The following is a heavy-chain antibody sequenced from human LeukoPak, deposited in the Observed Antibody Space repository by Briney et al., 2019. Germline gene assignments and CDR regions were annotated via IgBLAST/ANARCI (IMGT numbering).Heavy chain of an antibody. CDR1: GFTFSRYS. J-gene: IGHJ4*02. D-gene: IGHD6-6*01. Sequence: PGGSLRLSCAASGFTFSRYSMNWVRQAPGKGLEWVSSISISSNYIYYADSVKGRFTISRDNAKNSLYLQMNSLRAEDTAVYYCAREGSSSSAGDYFDYWGQGTLVTVSS. CDR3: AREGSSSSAGDYFDY. V-gene: IGHV3-21*01. CDR2: ISISSNYI.